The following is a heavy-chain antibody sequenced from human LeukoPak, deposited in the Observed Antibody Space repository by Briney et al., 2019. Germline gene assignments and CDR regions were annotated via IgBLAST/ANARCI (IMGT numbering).Heavy chain of an antibody. Sequence: PGGSLRLSCSASGFTFSSYAMSWVRQAPGKGLEWVSVIYSGGSTYYADSVKGRFTISRDNSKNTLYLQMNSLRAEDTAVYYCARQYSSSGPFDYWGQGTLVTVSS. CDR2: IYSGGST. CDR3: ARQYSSSGPFDY. CDR1: GFTFSSYA. J-gene: IGHJ4*02. V-gene: IGHV3-53*01. D-gene: IGHD6-6*01.